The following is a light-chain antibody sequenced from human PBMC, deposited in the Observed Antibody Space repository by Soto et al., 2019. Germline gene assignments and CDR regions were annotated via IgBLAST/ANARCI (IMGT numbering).Light chain of an antibody. J-gene: IGKJ1*01. Sequence: EIVMTQSPGTLSVSPGERATLSCRASKSVSSNLAWYQQKPGQAPRLLIYGASTRATGIPARFSGSRSGTEFTLTISSLQSEDFAVYYCQQYNNWPRTFGQGTKVEI. V-gene: IGKV3-15*01. CDR1: KSVSSN. CDR2: GAS. CDR3: QQYNNWPRT.